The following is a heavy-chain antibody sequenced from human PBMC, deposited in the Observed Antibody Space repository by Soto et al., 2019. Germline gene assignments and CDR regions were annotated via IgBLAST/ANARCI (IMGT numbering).Heavy chain of an antibody. J-gene: IGHJ4*02. V-gene: IGHV3-11*01. CDR1: GFTFSDYY. Sequence: SLRLSCAASGFTFSDYYMSWIRQAPGKGLEWVSYISSSGSTIYYADSVKGRFTISRDNAKNSLYLQMNSLRAEDTAVYYCARVSMIGVMLDYWGQGTLVTVSS. D-gene: IGHD3-22*01. CDR2: ISSSGSTI. CDR3: ARVSMIGVMLDY.